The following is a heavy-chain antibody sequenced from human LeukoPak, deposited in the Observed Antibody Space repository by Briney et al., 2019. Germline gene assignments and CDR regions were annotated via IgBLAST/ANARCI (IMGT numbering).Heavy chain of an antibody. CDR2: MNPNSGNT. Sequence: ASVKVSCKASGGTFSSYAISWVRQATGQGLEWMGWMNPNSGNTGYAQKFQGRVTMTRNTSISTAYMELSSLRSEDTAVYYCARGYSNYLYYFDYWGQGTLVTVSS. D-gene: IGHD4-11*01. CDR3: ARGYSNYLYYFDY. J-gene: IGHJ4*02. CDR1: GGTFSSYA. V-gene: IGHV1-8*02.